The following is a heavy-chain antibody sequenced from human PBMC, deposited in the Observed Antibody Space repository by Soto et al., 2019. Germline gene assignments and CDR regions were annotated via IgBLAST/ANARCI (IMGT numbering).Heavy chain of an antibody. CDR3: ASDYGDYFDY. D-gene: IGHD4-17*01. V-gene: IGHV1-46*01. CDR1: GYPFTSYY. J-gene: IGHJ4*02. CDR2: INPSGGST. Sequence: ASVKVSCKASGYPFTSYYMHLVRQAPGQGLEWMGIINPSGGSTSYAQKFQGRVTMTRDTSTRTVYMELSSLRSEDTAVYYCASDYGDYFDYWGQGTLVTVSS.